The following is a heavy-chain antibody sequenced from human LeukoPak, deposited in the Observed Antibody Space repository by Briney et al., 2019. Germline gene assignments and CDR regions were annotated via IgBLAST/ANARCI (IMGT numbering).Heavy chain of an antibody. CDR3: ARDFDFWGAN. V-gene: IGHV3-74*01. J-gene: IGHJ4*01. CDR2: ISPDGSTT. CDR1: GFTFSSYW. Sequence: GGSLRLSCAASGFTFSSYWMHWVRQAPGKGLVWVSRISPDGSTTGHADSVKGRFTLSRDNAKNTLYLQMSSLRAEDTALYYCARDFDFWGANWGQGTLVTVSS. D-gene: IGHD3-3*01.